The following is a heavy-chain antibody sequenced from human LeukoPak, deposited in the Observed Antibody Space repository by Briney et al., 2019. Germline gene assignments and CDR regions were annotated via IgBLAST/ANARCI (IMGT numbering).Heavy chain of an antibody. CDR3: ARGPERTGVGTRYYYDMDV. CDR2: ISSSSSYI. CDR1: GFTFSSYS. V-gene: IGHV3-21*01. D-gene: IGHD2-8*01. J-gene: IGHJ6*02. Sequence: GGSLRLSCAASGFTFSSYSMNWVRQAPGKGLEWVSSISSSSSYIYYADSVKGRYTISRDNAQNSLYLQMNSLRAEDTAVYCCARGPERTGVGTRYYYDMDVWGQGTTVTVSS.